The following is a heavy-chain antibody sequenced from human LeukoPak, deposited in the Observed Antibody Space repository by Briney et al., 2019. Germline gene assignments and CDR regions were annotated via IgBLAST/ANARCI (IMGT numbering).Heavy chain of an antibody. CDR3: ARLEYDSSGYYYDY. CDR2: INHSGST. D-gene: IGHD3-22*01. CDR1: GGSFSGYY. J-gene: IGHJ4*02. Sequence: SETLSLTCAVYGGSFSGYYWSWIRQPPGKGLEWMGEINHSGSTNYNPSLKSRVTISVDTSKNQFSLKLSSVTAADTAVYYCARLEYDSSGYYYDYWGQGTLVTVSS. V-gene: IGHV4-34*01.